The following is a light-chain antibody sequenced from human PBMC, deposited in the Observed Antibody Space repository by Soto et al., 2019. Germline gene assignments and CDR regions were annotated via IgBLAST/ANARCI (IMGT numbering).Light chain of an antibody. CDR1: QNINSW. Sequence: DIQMTQSPSTLSASLGDRVTITCRASQNINSWLAWYQQKPGKAPNLLIFAASSLQSGVPSRFSGSGSGTDFTLTISSLQPEDFATYYCQQSYSTPPTFGQGTKVEIK. J-gene: IGKJ1*01. CDR2: AAS. CDR3: QQSYSTPPT. V-gene: IGKV1-39*01.